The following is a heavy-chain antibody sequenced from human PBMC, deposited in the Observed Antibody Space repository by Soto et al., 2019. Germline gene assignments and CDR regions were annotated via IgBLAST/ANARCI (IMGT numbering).Heavy chain of an antibody. CDR1: VVSLGSSGYY. V-gene: IGHV4-39*01. CDR3: ASIAAPGKTSFHF. Sequence: PSETLSLTCTFSVVSLGSSGYYCGWIRQSPWKGLEWIGNIYYSGNTFYNPSLKSRVTISVDTSKNQIYLHLSAVTAADTAIFYCASIAAPGKTSFHFWGQGTLVNGSS. D-gene: IGHD6-13*01. J-gene: IGHJ4*02. CDR2: IYYSGNT.